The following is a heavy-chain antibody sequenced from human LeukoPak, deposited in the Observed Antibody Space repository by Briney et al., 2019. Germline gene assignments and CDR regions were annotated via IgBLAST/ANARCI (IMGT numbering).Heavy chain of an antibody. CDR2: INPNSGGT. V-gene: IGHV1-2*06. J-gene: IGHJ4*02. Sequence: ASVKVSCKASGYTFTSYDINWVRQATGQGLEWMGRINPNSGGTNYAQKFQGRVTMTRDTSISTAYMELSRLRSDDTAVYYCARGGYDILTGYAPYFDYWGQGTLVTVSS. CDR3: ARGGYDILTGYAPYFDY. CDR1: GYTFTSYD. D-gene: IGHD3-9*01.